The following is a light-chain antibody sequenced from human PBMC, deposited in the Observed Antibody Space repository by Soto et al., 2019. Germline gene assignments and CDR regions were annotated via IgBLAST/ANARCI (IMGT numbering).Light chain of an antibody. Sequence: QSALTQTASVSGSPGQSITISCTGTSSDVGAYNYVSWYQQHPGKAPKLMIYAVNNRPSGVSDRFSGSKSGNTASLTISGLQAEDEADYYCCSYTSSSTLVVFGGGTKLTVL. CDR2: AVN. CDR1: SSDVGAYNY. V-gene: IGLV2-14*01. CDR3: CSYTSSSTLVV. J-gene: IGLJ3*02.